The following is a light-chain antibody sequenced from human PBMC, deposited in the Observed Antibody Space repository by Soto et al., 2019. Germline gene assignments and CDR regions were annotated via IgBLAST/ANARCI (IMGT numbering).Light chain of an antibody. Sequence: DIQMTQSPSSLSASVGDRVTITCRASQSISSYLNWYQQKPGKAPKRLIYAASSLQSGVPSRFSGSGSGTDFTLTISSLQPEELATYYCKQTYRTPLTLGGGTKADIK. J-gene: IGKJ4*01. CDR1: QSISSY. V-gene: IGKV1-39*01. CDR3: KQTYRTPLT. CDR2: AAS.